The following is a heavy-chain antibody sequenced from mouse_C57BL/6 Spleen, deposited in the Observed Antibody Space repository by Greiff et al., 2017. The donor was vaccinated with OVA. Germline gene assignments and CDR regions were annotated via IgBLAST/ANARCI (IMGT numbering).Heavy chain of an antibody. V-gene: IGHV1-69*01. CDR3: ARYYGSSYGFAY. CDR2: IDPSDSYT. J-gene: IGHJ3*01. D-gene: IGHD1-1*01. Sequence: QVQLQQPGAELVMPGASVKLSCKASGYTFTSYWMPWVKQRPGQGLEWIGEIDPSDSYTNYNQKFKGKSTLTVDKSSSTAYMQLSSLTSEDSAVYDCARYYGSSYGFAYWGQGTLVTVSA. CDR1: GYTFTSYW.